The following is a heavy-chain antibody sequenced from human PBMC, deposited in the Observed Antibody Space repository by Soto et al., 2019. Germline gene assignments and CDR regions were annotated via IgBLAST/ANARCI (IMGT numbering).Heavy chain of an antibody. J-gene: IGHJ6*03. CDR1: GFTFSSYS. Sequence: GGSLRLSCAASGFTFSSYSMNWVRQAPGKGLEWVSSISSSSSYIYYADSVKGRFTISRDNAKNSLYLQMNSLRAEDTVVYYCAIDLGCSGGSCSYYMDVWGKGTTVTVSS. CDR2: ISSSSSYI. CDR3: AIDLGCSGGSCSYYMDV. V-gene: IGHV3-21*01. D-gene: IGHD2-15*01.